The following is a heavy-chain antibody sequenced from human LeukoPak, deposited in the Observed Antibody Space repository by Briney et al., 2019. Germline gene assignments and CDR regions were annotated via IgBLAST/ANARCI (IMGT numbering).Heavy chain of an antibody. CDR1: GYSFTSYW. D-gene: IGHD6-6*01. CDR3: ARLRIGSSAGDYFDY. Sequence: GESLKISCKGSGYSFTSYWIGWVRQMPGKGLEWIGIIYPGDSDTRYSPSFQGQVTTSADKSISTAYLQWSSLKASDTAMYYCARLRIGSSAGDYFDYWGQGTLVTVSS. V-gene: IGHV5-51*01. CDR2: IYPGDSDT. J-gene: IGHJ4*02.